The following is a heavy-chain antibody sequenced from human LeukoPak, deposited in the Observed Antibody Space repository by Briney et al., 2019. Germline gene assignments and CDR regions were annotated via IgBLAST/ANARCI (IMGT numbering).Heavy chain of an antibody. CDR2: INPSGGST. Sequence: GASVKVSCKASGYTFIAYYIHWVRQAPGQGLEWMGIINPSGGSTTYAQNFQGRVTMTRDTSTSAVYMELSSLRSEDTAVYYCAREWGPGSSWYFDFWGQGTLVTVSS. V-gene: IGHV1-46*01. J-gene: IGHJ4*02. D-gene: IGHD3-10*01. CDR1: GYTFIAYY. CDR3: AREWGPGSSWYFDF.